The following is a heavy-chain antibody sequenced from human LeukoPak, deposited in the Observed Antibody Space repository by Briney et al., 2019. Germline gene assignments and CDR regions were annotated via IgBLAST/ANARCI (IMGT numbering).Heavy chain of an antibody. CDR2: ISSDGGST. CDR3: ESGDYDFWGGSTLNY. D-gene: IGHD3-3*01. J-gene: IGHJ4*02. CDR1: GFTFSKYG. Sequence: PEGSLRLSCAASGFTFSKYGMYWVRQAPGKGLECVSAISSDGGSTYYADSVKGRFSISRDTSKNTMFLQMGSLRAEDMAIYYCESGDYDFWGGSTLNYWGQGALVTVSS. V-gene: IGHV3-64*02.